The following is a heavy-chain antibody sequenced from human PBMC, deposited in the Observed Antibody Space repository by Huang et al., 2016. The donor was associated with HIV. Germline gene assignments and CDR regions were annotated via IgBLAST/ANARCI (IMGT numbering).Heavy chain of an antibody. J-gene: IGHJ6*02. CDR1: GGTFSTYA. CDR2: IIPIFGTA. Sequence: QVQLVQSGAEVKKPGSSVKVSCKASGGTFSTYAISWVRQAPGQGLEWMGGIIPIFGTATYAQKFQGAVTITADEFTSTAYMELSSLRSEDTALYYCARGRTRSSLYDSYYGLDVWGQGTTVTVSS. CDR3: ARGRTRSSLYDSYYGLDV. V-gene: IGHV1-69*01. D-gene: IGHD6-6*01.